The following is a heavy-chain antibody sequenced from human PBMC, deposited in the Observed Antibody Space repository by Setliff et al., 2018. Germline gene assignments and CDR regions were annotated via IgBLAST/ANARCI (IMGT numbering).Heavy chain of an antibody. V-gene: IGHV3-11*01. CDR3: AKDISRTGYYYFDY. CDR1: GFTFSDFY. CDR2: ISRGGGII. J-gene: IGHJ4*02. D-gene: IGHD3-9*01. Sequence: GGSLRLSCAASGFTFSDFYMSWIRQTPGKGLEWVSYISRGGGIIYYADSVRGRFTISRDDAKNSPYLQMNGLRAEDTAVYYCAKDISRTGYYYFDYWGRGTLVTVSS.